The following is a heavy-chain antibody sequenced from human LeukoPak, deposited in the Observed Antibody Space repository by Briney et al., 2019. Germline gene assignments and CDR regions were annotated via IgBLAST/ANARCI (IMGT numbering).Heavy chain of an antibody. CDR3: AKDRVGATRFGAFDI. CDR2: ISGSGDST. J-gene: IGHJ3*02. D-gene: IGHD1-26*01. Sequence: PGGSLRLSCAASGFTFSSYAMTWVRQAPGKGLEWVSAISGSGDSTYYADSVEGRFTISRDNSKNTLYLQMNSLRAEDTAVYYCAKDRVGATRFGAFDIWGQGTMVTVSS. CDR1: GFTFSSYA. V-gene: IGHV3-23*01.